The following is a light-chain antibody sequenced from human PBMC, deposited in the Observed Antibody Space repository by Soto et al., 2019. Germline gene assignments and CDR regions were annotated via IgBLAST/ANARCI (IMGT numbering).Light chain of an antibody. Sequence: EVVLTQSPDTLSLYPGDRATLSCRASQSVSTYLAWYQQKPGQAPRLLIYDASNRATGIPARFSGSGSGTDFTLTISSLEPEDFAVYYCQQRSDWPPITFGQGTRLDI. CDR3: QQRSDWPPIT. V-gene: IGKV3-11*01. J-gene: IGKJ5*01. CDR1: QSVSTY. CDR2: DAS.